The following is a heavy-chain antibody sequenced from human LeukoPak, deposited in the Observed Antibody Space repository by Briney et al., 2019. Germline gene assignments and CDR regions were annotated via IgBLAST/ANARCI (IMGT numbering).Heavy chain of an antibody. V-gene: IGHV3-20*04. CDR1: GFTFDDYG. D-gene: IGHD3-3*01. CDR3: ASGYDFWSGYPSFDY. J-gene: IGHJ4*02. CDR2: INWNGGST. Sequence: GGSLRLSCAASGFTFDDYGMSWVRRAPGKGLEWVSGINWNGGSTGYADSVKGRFTISRDNSKNTLYLQMGSLRAEDMAVYYCASGYDFWSGYPSFDYWGQGTLVTVSS.